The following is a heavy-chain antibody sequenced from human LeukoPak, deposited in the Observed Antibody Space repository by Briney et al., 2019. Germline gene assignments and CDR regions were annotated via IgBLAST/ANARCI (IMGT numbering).Heavy chain of an antibody. D-gene: IGHD2-2*01. CDR2: ISAYNGNT. V-gene: IGHV1-18*04. CDR3: ARRYCSSTSCYGELDY. J-gene: IGHJ4*02. Sequence: GASVKVSCKASGYTFTSYGISWLRQAPGQGLEWMGWISAYNGNTNYAQKLQGRVTMTTDTSTSTAYIELRSLRSDDTAVYYCARRYCSSTSCYGELDYWGQGTLVTVSS. CDR1: GYTFTSYG.